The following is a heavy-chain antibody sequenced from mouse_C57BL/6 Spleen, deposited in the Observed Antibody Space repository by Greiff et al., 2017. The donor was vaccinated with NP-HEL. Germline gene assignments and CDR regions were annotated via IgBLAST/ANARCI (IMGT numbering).Heavy chain of an antibody. CDR3: TRGGVYDGYHGAWFAY. CDR2: ISSGGDYI. J-gene: IGHJ3*01. CDR1: GFTFSSYA. D-gene: IGHD2-3*01. V-gene: IGHV5-9-1*02. Sequence: EVQVVESGEGLVKPGGSLKLSCAASGFTFSSYAMSWVRQTPEKRLEWVAYISSGGDYIYYADTVKGRFTISRDNARNTLYLQMSSLKSEDTAMYYCTRGGVYDGYHGAWFAYWGQGTLVTVSA.